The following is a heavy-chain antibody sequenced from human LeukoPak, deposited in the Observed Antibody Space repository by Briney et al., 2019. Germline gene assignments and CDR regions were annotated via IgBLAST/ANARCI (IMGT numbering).Heavy chain of an antibody. Sequence: SVKVSCKASGGTFSSYAISWVRQAPGQGLEWMGGIIPIFGTANYAQKFQGRVTITADESTSTAYMELSSLRSEDTAVYYCAGCVVAAAGPGYYGMDVWGQGTTVTVSS. CDR2: IIPIFGTA. CDR1: GGTFSSYA. CDR3: AGCVVAAAGPGYYGMDV. D-gene: IGHD6-13*01. V-gene: IGHV1-69*13. J-gene: IGHJ6*02.